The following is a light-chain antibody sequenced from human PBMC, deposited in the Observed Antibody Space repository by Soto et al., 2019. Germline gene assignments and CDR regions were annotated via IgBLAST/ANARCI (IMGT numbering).Light chain of an antibody. V-gene: IGLV1-40*01. Sequence: QSVLTQPPSVSGAPGQRVTISCTGSSSNIGAGYVVHWYQQLPGTAPKLIYGNSNRPSGVPDRFSGSKSGTSASLAITGLQAEDEADYYCQSYDSSLSGYVFGTGTKLTVL. J-gene: IGLJ1*01. CDR2: GNS. CDR1: SSNIGAGYV. CDR3: QSYDSSLSGYV.